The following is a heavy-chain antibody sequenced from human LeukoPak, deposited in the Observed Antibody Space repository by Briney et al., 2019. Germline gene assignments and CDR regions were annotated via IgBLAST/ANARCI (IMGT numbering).Heavy chain of an antibody. D-gene: IGHD3-10*01. CDR3: ARVLSAAGFDFDY. CDR1: GFTFSSYS. CDR2: ISSSSSYI. Sequence: LGGSLRLSCAASGFTFSSYSMNWVRQAPGKGLEWVSSISSSSSYIYYADSVKGRFTISRDNAKNSLYLQMNSLRAEDTAVYYCARVLSAAGFDFDYWGQGTLVTVSS. J-gene: IGHJ4*02. V-gene: IGHV3-21*01.